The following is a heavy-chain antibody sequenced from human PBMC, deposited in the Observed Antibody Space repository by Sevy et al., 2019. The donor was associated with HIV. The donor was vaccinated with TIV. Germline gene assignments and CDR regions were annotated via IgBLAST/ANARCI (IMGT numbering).Heavy chain of an antibody. CDR3: ARDPRTAAAGTRYFDY. CDR1: GFTFSSYS. D-gene: IGHD6-13*01. Sequence: GGSLRLSCAASGFTFSSYSMNWVRQAPGKGLEWVSSISSSSSYIYYADSVKGRFTISRDNAKNSLYLQMYSLRAEDTAVYYCARDPRTAAAGTRYFDYWGQGTLVTVSS. CDR2: ISSSSSYI. V-gene: IGHV3-21*01. J-gene: IGHJ4*02.